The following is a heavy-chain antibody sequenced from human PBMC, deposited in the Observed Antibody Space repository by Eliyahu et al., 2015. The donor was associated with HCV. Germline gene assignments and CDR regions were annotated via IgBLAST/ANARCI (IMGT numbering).Heavy chain of an antibody. Sequence: QVQLVQSGAEVKKPGASVXVSCKASGYTFTGXYMHWVRQAPGQGLEWMGWINPNSGGTNYAQKFQGRVTMTRDTSISTAYMELSRLRSDDTAVYYCARVLGYSNYVGATTGFDPWGQGTLVTVSS. V-gene: IGHV1-2*02. CDR1: GYTFTGXY. J-gene: IGHJ5*02. CDR3: ARVLGYSNYVGATTGFDP. CDR2: INPNSGGT. D-gene: IGHD4-11*01.